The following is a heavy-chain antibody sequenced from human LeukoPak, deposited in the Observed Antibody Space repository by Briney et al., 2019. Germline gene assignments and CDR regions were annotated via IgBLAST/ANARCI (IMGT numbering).Heavy chain of an antibody. D-gene: IGHD2-21*02. CDR1: GFTFSNYE. CDR3: ARDKNLLAYCGGACYVDAFDI. Sequence: PGGSLRLSCAASGFTFSNYEMNWIRQAPGTGLEWVSYISSSGSTIYYTDSAKGRFTISRDNARNSLYLQMNSLRAEDTAVYYCARDKNLLAYCGGACYVDAFDIWGQGTMVTVSS. V-gene: IGHV3-48*03. J-gene: IGHJ3*02. CDR2: ISSSGSTI.